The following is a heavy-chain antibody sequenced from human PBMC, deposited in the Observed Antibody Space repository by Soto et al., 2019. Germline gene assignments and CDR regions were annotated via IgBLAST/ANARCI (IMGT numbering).Heavy chain of an antibody. CDR1: GGTFSRYA. CDR2: IIPMLGTT. CDR3: ARASIHGSSWYFWFDP. Sequence: GASVKVSCKASGGTFSRYAINWVRQAPGQGLEWMGGIIPMLGTTNYAQKFKGRVTITADESTSTVYMELNTLRSEDAAVYYCARASIHGSSWYFWFDPWGQGTLVTVSS. J-gene: IGHJ5*01. V-gene: IGHV1-69*13. D-gene: IGHD6-13*01.